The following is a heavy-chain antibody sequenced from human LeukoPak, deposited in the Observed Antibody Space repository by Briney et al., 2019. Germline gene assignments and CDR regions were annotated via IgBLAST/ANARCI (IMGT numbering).Heavy chain of an antibody. D-gene: IGHD3-16*01. Sequence: GASVKVSCKASGYTFTDYYMHWVRQAPGQGLEWMAWINPNSGTTNYAQKFQGRVTVTSDTSIRTAYMELSRLESDDTAVYYCARDLMTTPTWDFDYWGQGTLVTIAS. CDR2: INPNSGTT. CDR1: GYTFTDYY. V-gene: IGHV1-2*02. J-gene: IGHJ4*02. CDR3: ARDLMTTPTWDFDY.